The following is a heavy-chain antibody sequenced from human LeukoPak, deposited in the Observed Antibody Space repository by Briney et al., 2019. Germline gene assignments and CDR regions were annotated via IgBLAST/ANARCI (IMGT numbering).Heavy chain of an antibody. V-gene: IGHV3-23*01. D-gene: IGHD4-17*01. CDR3: VYGDFVRTVNYFDY. CDR2: ISGSGGST. Sequence: PGGSLRLSCAASGFTFSSYAMSWVRQAPGKGLEWVSAISGSGGSTYYADSVKGGFTISRDNSKNSLFLQMTSLRAEDTAVYYCVYGDFVRTVNYFDYWGQGTLVTVSS. CDR1: GFTFSSYA. J-gene: IGHJ4*02.